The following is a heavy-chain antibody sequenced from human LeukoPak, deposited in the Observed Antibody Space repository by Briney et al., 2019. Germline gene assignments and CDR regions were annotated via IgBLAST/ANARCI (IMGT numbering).Heavy chain of an antibody. J-gene: IGHJ4*02. CDR2: IYYSGST. D-gene: IGHD3-22*01. CDR3: ASGDYDSSGYLLDY. Sequence: SETLSLTCTVSGGSISSYYWSWIRQPPGKGLEWIGCIYYSGSTNYNPSLKSRVTISVDTSKNQFSLKLRSVTAADTAVYYCASGDYDSSGYLLDYWGQGTLVTVSS. CDR1: GGSISSYY. V-gene: IGHV4-59*08.